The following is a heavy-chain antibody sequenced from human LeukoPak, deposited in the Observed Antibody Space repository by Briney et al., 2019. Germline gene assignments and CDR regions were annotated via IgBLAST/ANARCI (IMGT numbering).Heavy chain of an antibody. Sequence: SETLSLTCAVSGYSISSGYYWGWIRQPPGKGLEWIGSIFHSGSTYYNPSLKSRVNMPVDTSKNQISLKLSSVPAADTAVYYCARASGSYGSGSYYYYGMDVWGKGTTVTVSS. D-gene: IGHD3-10*01. CDR1: GYSISSGYY. V-gene: IGHV4-38-2*01. CDR3: ARASGSYGSGSYYYYGMDV. CDR2: IFHSGST. J-gene: IGHJ6*04.